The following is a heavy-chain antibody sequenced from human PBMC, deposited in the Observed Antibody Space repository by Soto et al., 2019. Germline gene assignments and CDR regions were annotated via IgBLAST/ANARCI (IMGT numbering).Heavy chain of an antibody. CDR1: SGSISSSNW. CDR2: IYHSGST. D-gene: IGHD6-13*01. CDR3: ARGIAAAGRGESYYYYVDV. V-gene: IGHV4-4*02. J-gene: IGHJ6*03. Sequence: QVQLQESGPGLVKPSGTLSLTCAVSSGSISSSNWWSWVRQPPGKGLEWIGEIYHSGSTNYNPSPKSRATISVDKSKNQFSLKPSSVTAADTAVYYCARGIAAAGRGESYYYYVDVWGRGTTVTVSS.